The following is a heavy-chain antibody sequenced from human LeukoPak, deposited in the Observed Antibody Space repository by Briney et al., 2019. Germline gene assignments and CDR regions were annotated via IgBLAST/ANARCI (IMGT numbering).Heavy chain of an antibody. CDR1: GFTFSSYG. Sequence: GGSLRLSCAASGFTFSSYGMSWARQAPGKGLEWVSAISGSGGSTYYADSVKGRFTISRDNSKNTLYLQMNSLRAEDTAVYYCAKRVTTISEFDYWGQGTLVTVSS. D-gene: IGHD4-17*01. J-gene: IGHJ4*02. CDR3: AKRVTTISEFDY. V-gene: IGHV3-23*01. CDR2: ISGSGGST.